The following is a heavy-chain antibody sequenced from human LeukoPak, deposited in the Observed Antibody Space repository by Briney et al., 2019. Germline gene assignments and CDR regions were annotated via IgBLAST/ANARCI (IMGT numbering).Heavy chain of an antibody. CDR3: ARWSYGSGYALDY. V-gene: IGHV3-48*01. Sequence: GGSLRLSCAASGFTFSSYSVNWVRQAPGQGLEWVSYISGSSNTIYYADSVKGRFTISRDNAKNSLYLQMDSLRAEDTAVYYCARWSYGSGYALDYWGQGTLVTVSS. CDR2: ISGSSNTI. D-gene: IGHD5-12*01. CDR1: GFTFSSYS. J-gene: IGHJ4*02.